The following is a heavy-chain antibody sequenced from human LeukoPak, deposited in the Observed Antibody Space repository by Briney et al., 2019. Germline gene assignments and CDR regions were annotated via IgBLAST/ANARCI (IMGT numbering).Heavy chain of an antibody. D-gene: IGHD2-15*01. V-gene: IGHV3-11*04. CDR3: ARVVPISGGSWCTWTAVDY. Sequence: GWALRLSCAASGFTFSDYYMSWIRQAPGKGLEGVSYISSSGSTIYYADSVKGRFTISRDNAKNSLYLQMNSLRAEDTAVYYGARVVPISGGSWCTWTAVDYWGQGTLVTVSS. CDR2: ISSSGSTI. J-gene: IGHJ4*02. CDR1: GFTFSDYY.